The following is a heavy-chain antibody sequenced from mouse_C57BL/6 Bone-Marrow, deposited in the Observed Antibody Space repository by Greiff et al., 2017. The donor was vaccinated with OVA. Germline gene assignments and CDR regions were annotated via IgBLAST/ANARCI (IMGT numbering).Heavy chain of an antibody. V-gene: IGHV1-69*01. J-gene: IGHJ4*01. CDR2: IDPSDSYT. Sequence: VQLQQPGAELVMPGASVKLSCKASGYTFTSYWMHWVKQRPGQGLEWIGEIDPSDSYTNYNQKFKGKSTLTVDKSSSPAYMQLSSLTSEDSAVYCCARGNSSGAVDYWGQGTSVTVSS. CDR1: GYTFTSYW. D-gene: IGHD3-2*02. CDR3: ARGNSSGAVDY.